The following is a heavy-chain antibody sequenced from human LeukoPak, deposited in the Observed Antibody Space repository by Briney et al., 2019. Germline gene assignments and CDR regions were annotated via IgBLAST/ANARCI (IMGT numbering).Heavy chain of an antibody. Sequence: GGSLRLSCAASGFTFDDYTMHWVRQAPGKCLEWVSLISWDGGSTYYADSVKGRFTISRDNSKNSLYLQMNSLRTEDTALYYCARAGYDFWSGYFFDYWGQGTLVTVSS. V-gene: IGHV3-43*01. J-gene: IGHJ4*02. CDR3: ARAGYDFWSGYFFDY. D-gene: IGHD3-3*01. CDR2: ISWDGGST. CDR1: GFTFDDYT.